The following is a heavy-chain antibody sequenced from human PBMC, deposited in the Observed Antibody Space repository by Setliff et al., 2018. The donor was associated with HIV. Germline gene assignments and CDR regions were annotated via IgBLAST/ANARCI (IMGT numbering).Heavy chain of an antibody. J-gene: IGHJ4*02. CDR1: GYTFTDYF. CDR2: IGPNHGDT. D-gene: IGHD7-27*01. V-gene: IGHV1-2*02. CDR3: ARQLSNSLDF. Sequence: ASVKVSCEASGYTFTDYFIHWVRQAPGQGLEWMGWIGPNHGDTRLTETFRGRVTMTRDTSLNTAYVELSGLRSDDTAVYFCARQLSNSLDFWGQGTLVTVSS.